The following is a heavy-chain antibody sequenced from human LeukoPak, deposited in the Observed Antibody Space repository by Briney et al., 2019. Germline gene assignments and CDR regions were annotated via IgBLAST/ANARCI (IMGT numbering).Heavy chain of an antibody. D-gene: IGHD6-13*01. J-gene: IGHJ4*02. V-gene: IGHV3-21*01. CDR1: GFTFSSYS. Sequence: GGSLRLSCAASGFTFSSYSMNWVRQAPGKGLEWVSSISSSSSYIYYADSVKGRLTISRDNAKNSLYLQMNSLRAEDTAVYYCAREYPRGAAAPDYWGQGTLVTVSS. CDR3: AREYPRGAAAPDY. CDR2: ISSSSSYI.